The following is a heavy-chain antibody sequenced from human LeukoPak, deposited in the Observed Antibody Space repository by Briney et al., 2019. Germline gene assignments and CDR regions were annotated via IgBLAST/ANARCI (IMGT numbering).Heavy chain of an antibody. CDR2: IESKTEGGTT. J-gene: IGHJ4*02. V-gene: IGHV3-15*04. Sequence: GGSLRLSCAVSGFSFSDAWMSWVRQTPGKGLEWVGRIESKTEGGTTDYAALVKGRFTISRDDSTNTLYLQMNSLKSEDTAVYYCTTYGSGRKFDYWGQGVLATVSS. CDR1: GFSFSDAW. CDR3: TTYGSGRKFDY. D-gene: IGHD3-10*01.